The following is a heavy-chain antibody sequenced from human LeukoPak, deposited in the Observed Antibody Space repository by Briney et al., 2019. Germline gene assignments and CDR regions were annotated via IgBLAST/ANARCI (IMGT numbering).Heavy chain of an antibody. CDR1: AYSSSSGYY. J-gene: IGHJ3*02. V-gene: IGHV4-38-2*02. CDR2: IYHSGST. CDR3: ARGDAFDI. Sequence: SETLSLTCTVSAYSSSSGYYWGWIRQPPGKGLEWIGSIYHSGSTYYNPSLKSRVTISVDTSKNQFSLKLSSVTAADTAVYYCARGDAFDIWGQGTMVTVSS.